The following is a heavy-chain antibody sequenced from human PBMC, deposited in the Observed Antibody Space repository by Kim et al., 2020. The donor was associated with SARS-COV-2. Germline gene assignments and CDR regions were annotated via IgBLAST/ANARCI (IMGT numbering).Heavy chain of an antibody. V-gene: IGHV3-30*03. CDR3: TAMGSDAFDI. Sequence: GGSLRLSCAASGFTFSSYGMHWVRQAPGKGLERVAVISYDGSNKYYADSVKGRFTISRDNSKNTLYLQMNSLRAEDTAVYYSTAMGSDAFDIWGQGTMVTVSS. CDR1: GFTFSSYG. J-gene: IGHJ3*02. D-gene: IGHD5-18*01. CDR2: ISYDGSNK.